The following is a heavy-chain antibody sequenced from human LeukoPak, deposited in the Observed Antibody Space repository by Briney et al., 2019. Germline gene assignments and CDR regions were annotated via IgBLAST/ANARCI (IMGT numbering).Heavy chain of an antibody. CDR2: VHARVTT. CDR1: GGSISNYY. V-gene: IGHV4-4*07. D-gene: IGHD1-26*01. J-gene: IGHJ5*02. Sequence: SETLSLTCSVSGGSISNYYWNWIRQPAGKGLEWIGRVHARVTTKYNPSLHSRVTMSLDTSRNQFSLKLYSVTAADTAVYYCTRGGVPGAGNWFDPWSQGTLVTVSS. CDR3: TRGGVPGAGNWFDP.